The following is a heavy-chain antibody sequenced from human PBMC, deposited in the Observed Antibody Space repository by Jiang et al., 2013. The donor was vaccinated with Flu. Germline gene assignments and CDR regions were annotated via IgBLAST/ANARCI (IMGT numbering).Heavy chain of an antibody. CDR1: GFTFSSYG. CDR3: ARDSSHLDYGDYGSLRH. CDR2: IWYDGSNK. V-gene: IGHV3-33*01. D-gene: IGHD4-17*01. Sequence: VQLLESGGGVVQPGRSLRLSCAASGFTFSSYGMHWVRQAPGKGLEWVAVIWYDGSNKYYADSVKGRFTISRDNSKNTLYLQMNSLRAEDTAVYYCARDSSHLDYGDYGSLRHWGQGTLVTVSS. J-gene: IGHJ1*01.